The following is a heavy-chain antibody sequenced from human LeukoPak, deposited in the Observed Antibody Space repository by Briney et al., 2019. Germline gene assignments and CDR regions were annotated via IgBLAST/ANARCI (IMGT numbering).Heavy chain of an antibody. CDR1: GGTFSSYA. CDR2: IIPILGIA. V-gene: IGHV1-69*04. J-gene: IGHJ4*02. Sequence: SVKVSCKASGGTFSSYAISWVRQAPGQGLEWMGRIIPILGIANYAQKLQGRVTMTTDTSTSTAYMEVRSLRSDDTAVYYCTRDLGVDTTMIFFDYWGQGSLVTVSS. CDR3: TRDLGVDTTMIFFDY. D-gene: IGHD5-18*01.